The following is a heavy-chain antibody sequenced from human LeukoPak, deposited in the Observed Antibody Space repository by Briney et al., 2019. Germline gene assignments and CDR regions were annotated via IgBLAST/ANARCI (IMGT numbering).Heavy chain of an antibody. Sequence: PGGALRLSCAASGFTFSSYWMSWVRQASGKGLEWVANIKQDGSEKYYVDSVKGRFTISRDNAKNSLYLQMNSLRAEDTAVYYCAREERYYDFGSGYYYGYYFDYWGQGTLVTVSS. V-gene: IGHV3-7*01. CDR2: IKQDGSEK. D-gene: IGHD3-3*01. CDR3: AREERYYDFGSGYYYGYYFDY. CDR1: GFTFSSYW. J-gene: IGHJ4*02.